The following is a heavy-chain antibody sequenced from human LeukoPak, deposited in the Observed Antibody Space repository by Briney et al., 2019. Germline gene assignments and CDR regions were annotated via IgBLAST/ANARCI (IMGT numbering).Heavy chain of an antibody. J-gene: IGHJ4*02. CDR1: GGSFSGNNY. CDR2: IYRSGAT. V-gene: IGHV4-4*02. CDR3: ARNSGYSDLNY. D-gene: IGHD3-22*01. Sequence: SETLSLTCAVSGGSFSGNNYWTWVRQPPGKGLEWIGEIYRSGATNYNPTLKSRVTVSQDKSKNPFSLKLNSVTAADTAIYYCARNSGYSDLNYWGQGVLVTVSS.